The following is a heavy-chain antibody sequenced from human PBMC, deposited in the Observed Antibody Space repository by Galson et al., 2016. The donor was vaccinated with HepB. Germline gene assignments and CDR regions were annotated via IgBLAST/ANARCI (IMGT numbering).Heavy chain of an antibody. CDR3: ARVGSPVYDSNYYAMDV. Sequence: SVKVSCKASGYTFTNYGINWVRQAPGQGLEWMGYINAYNGHTIYAQKLQGRVTMTADTSTSTAYMELKSLRSDDTAVYYCARVGSPVYDSNYYAMDVWGQGTTVTFSS. CDR1: GYTFTNYG. J-gene: IGHJ6*02. D-gene: IGHD1-1*01. CDR2: INAYNGHT. V-gene: IGHV1-18*01.